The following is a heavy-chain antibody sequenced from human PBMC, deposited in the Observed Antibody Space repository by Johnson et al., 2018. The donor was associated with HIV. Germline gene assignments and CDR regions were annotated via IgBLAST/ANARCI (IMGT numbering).Heavy chain of an antibody. J-gene: IGHJ3*02. D-gene: IGHD2-8*02. CDR2: ISYDGSNK. CDR3: AKEGRDCTGGVCYSLAFDI. CDR1: GFTFSSYG. Sequence: QVQLLESGGGVVQPGRSLRLSCAASGFTFSSYGMHWVRQAPGTGLAWVAVISYDGSNKYYADPVKVRFTISRDNSKNKLDLKMNSLSAEDTAVYYCAKEGRDCTGGVCYSLAFDIWGQGTMVTVSS. V-gene: IGHV3-30*18.